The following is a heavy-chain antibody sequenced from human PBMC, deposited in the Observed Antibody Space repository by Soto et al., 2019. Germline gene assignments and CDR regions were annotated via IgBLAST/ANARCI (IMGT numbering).Heavy chain of an antibody. D-gene: IGHD3-9*01. J-gene: IGHJ4*02. CDR2: TSGGGGGT. CDR3: AKGSQYDILTANHAFDS. V-gene: IGHV3-23*01. Sequence: EVQLLESGGGLVQPGGSLRLSCSVSGFPFSNYAMSWVRQAPGKGLEWVSSTSGGGGGTHYADSMKGRFTISRDNSKNKLPLEKSRLRADDTAVYYCAKGSQYDILTANHAFDSWRQGTLVTVSS. CDR1: GFPFSNYA.